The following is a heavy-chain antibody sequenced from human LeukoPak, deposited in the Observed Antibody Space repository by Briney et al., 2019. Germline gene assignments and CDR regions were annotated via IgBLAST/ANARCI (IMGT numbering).Heavy chain of an antibody. Sequence: PGESLKISRKASGYSFTSYWIGWVRQMPGKGLEWMGIIYPYDSDTRYSPSFQGQVTISADKSISTAYLQWSNLKASDTAMYYCARHIGYSAWNPDYWGQGTLVTVSS. CDR1: GYSFTSYW. J-gene: IGHJ4*02. V-gene: IGHV5-51*01. D-gene: IGHD5-12*01. CDR3: ARHIGYSAWNPDY. CDR2: IYPYDSDT.